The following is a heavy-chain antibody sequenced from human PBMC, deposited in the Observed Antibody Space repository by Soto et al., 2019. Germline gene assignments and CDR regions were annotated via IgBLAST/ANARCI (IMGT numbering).Heavy chain of an antibody. CDR1: GYTFTSYW. Sequence: PGESLKISCVASGYTFTSYWIGWVRLMPGKGLEWMGIIYPGDSDTRYSPSFRGQVTISADKSISTAYLQWSSLKASDTAMYYCMRQLGVDADNWFHPWGQGTLVTVSS. J-gene: IGHJ5*02. V-gene: IGHV5-51*01. D-gene: IGHD2-8*01. CDR2: IYPGDSDT. CDR3: MRQLGVDADNWFHP.